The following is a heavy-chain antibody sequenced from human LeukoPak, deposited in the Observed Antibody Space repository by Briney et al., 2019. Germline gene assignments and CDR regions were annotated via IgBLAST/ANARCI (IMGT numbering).Heavy chain of an antibody. Sequence: GGSLRLSCAASGFTFSSYAMSWVRQAPGKGLEWVSAISGRGGSTYYADSVKGRFTISRDISKNTLYLQMNSLRAEDTAVYHCAKDRDSSAWYSLGYFDYWGQGTLVTVSS. J-gene: IGHJ4*02. V-gene: IGHV3-23*01. D-gene: IGHD6-19*01. CDR1: GFTFSSYA. CDR2: ISGRGGST. CDR3: AKDRDSSAWYSLGYFDY.